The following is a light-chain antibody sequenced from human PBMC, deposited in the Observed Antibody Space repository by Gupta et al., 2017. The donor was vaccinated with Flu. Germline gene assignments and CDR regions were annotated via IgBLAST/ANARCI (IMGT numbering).Light chain of an antibody. CDR2: YIS. V-gene: IGKV3-11*01. Sequence: ERATPPSRASQPGSTDFVWYQQKPGQAPRLLIYYISNRATGSTARFIGSGSGTDFTLTIISLEPEDFAVDYCQQRNNGPSLTFGGGTKVEIK. J-gene: IGKJ4*01. CDR3: QQRNNGPSLT. CDR1: QPGSTD.